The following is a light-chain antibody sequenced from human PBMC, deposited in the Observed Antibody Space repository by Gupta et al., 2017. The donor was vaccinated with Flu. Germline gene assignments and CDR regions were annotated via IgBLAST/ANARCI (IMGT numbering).Light chain of an antibody. J-gene: IGKJ4*01. V-gene: IGKV1-8*01. Sequence: CSFSASTGDRVTITCRASQGISSYLAWYQQKPGKAPKLLIYAASTLQSGVPSRFSGSGSGTDFTLTISCLQSEDFATYYCQQYDSYPPVTFGGGTKVEIK. CDR1: QGISSY. CDR2: AAS. CDR3: QQYDSYPPVT.